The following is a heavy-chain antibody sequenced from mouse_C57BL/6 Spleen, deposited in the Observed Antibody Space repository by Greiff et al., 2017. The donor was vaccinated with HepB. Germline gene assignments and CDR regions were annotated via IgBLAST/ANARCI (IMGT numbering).Heavy chain of an antibody. CDR3: AREGITTVVAPHFDY. Sequence: QVQLQQSGAELVKPGASVKMSCKASGYTFNSYWITWVKQRPGQGLEWIGDIYPGSGSTNYNEKFKSKATLTVDTSSSTAYMQLSSLTSEDSAVYYCAREGITTVVAPHFDYWGQGTTLTVSS. J-gene: IGHJ2*01. V-gene: IGHV1-55*01. D-gene: IGHD1-1*01. CDR2: IYPGSGST. CDR1: GYTFNSYW.